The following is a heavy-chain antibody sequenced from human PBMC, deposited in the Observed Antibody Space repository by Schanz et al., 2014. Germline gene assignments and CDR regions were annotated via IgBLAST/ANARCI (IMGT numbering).Heavy chain of an antibody. CDR2: IIPVLNIA. CDR1: GGTFSSYT. Sequence: QLQLVQSGAEVKKPGSSVKVSCKLSGGTFSSYTISWMRQAPGQGLEWMGKIIPVLNIAIYAQRFQGRVSITADTSTNTAYMELSSLTSEDTAVHYCARGRGFYDYWGQGTLVTGSS. D-gene: IGHD3-10*01. V-gene: IGHV1-69*02. CDR3: ARGRGFYDY. J-gene: IGHJ4*02.